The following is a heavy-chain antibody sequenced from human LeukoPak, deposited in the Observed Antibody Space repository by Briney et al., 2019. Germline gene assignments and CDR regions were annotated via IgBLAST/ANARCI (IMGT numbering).Heavy chain of an antibody. CDR3: ATTSTVTRYFDY. CDR2: ISSSSSYI. D-gene: IGHD4-11*01. V-gene: IGHV3-21*01. Sequence: GGSLRLSCAASGFTFSSYSMNWVRQAPGKGLEWVSSISSSSSYIYYADSVKGRFTISRDNAKNSLYLQMNSLRAEDTAVYYCATTSTVTRYFDYWGQGTLVTVSS. J-gene: IGHJ4*02. CDR1: GFTFSSYS.